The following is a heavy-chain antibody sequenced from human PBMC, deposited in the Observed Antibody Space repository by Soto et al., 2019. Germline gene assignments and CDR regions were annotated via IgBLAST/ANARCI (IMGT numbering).Heavy chain of an antibody. V-gene: IGHV4-59*08. CDR1: GASISSYY. Sequence: SETLSLTCTVSGASISSYYWSWIRQPPGKGLEWIGYIYYSGSTNYNPSLKSRITISVDTSKNQFSLRLSSVTAADTAVYHCARQMFIGGMDVWGQGTTVTVSS. J-gene: IGHJ6*02. D-gene: IGHD2-15*01. CDR2: IYYSGST. CDR3: ARQMFIGGMDV.